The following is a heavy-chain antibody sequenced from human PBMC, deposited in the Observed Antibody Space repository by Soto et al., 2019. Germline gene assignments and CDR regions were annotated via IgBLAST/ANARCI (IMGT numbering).Heavy chain of an antibody. D-gene: IGHD3-10*01. CDR3: ARGPGGYYGSENVYYSYYSDY. J-gene: IGHJ4*02. V-gene: IGHV1-3*01. CDR1: GYTFSNYA. CDR2: INAGNGNT. Sequence: ASVKVSCKASGYTFSNYAMNWVRQAPGQGLEWMGWINAGNGNTKYSQKSQGRVTITRDTSASTVYMELSSLRSEDTAVYYCARGPGGYYGSENVYYSYYSDYWGQGTLVTVSS.